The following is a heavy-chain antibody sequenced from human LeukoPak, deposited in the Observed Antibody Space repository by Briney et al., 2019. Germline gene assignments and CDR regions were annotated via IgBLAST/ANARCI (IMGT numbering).Heavy chain of an antibody. CDR3: ARSSRELGGYAPWELMPPFDY. J-gene: IGHJ4*02. CDR2: ISSSSIYI. CDR1: GFTFSSYG. Sequence: KAGVSLRLSCAASGFTFSSYGMNWVRQAPGKGREWVSSISSSSIYIYYAHSVKGRFTISRDNAKNSLYLQMNSLRAEDTAVYYCARSSRELGGYAPWELMPPFDYWGQGTLVTVSS. V-gene: IGHV3-21*01. D-gene: IGHD1-7*01.